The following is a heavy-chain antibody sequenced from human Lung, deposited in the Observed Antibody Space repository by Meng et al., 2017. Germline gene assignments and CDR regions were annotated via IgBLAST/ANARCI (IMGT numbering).Heavy chain of an antibody. D-gene: IGHD4-11*01. CDR2: INHSGST. V-gene: IGHV4-34*01. Sequence: QGAVQQWGAGLLKPSETLSLTCVVSGGFFSDYYWSWIRQPPGKGLEWIGEINHSGSTNYNPSLESRATISVDTSQNNLSLKLSSVTAADSAVYYCARGPTTMAHDFDYWGQGTLVTVSS. J-gene: IGHJ4*02. CDR3: ARGPTTMAHDFDY. CDR1: GGFFSDYY.